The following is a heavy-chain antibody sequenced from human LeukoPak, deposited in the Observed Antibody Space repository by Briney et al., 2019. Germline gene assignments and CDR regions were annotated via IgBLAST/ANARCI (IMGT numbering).Heavy chain of an antibody. CDR2: ISSSGSTI. Sequence: GGSLRLSCAASGFTFSSYEMNWVRQAPGKGLEWVSYISSSGSTIYYADSAKGRFTISRDNAKNSLYLQMNSLRAEDTAVYYRARSYGDYVLFDYWGQGTLVTVSS. V-gene: IGHV3-48*03. CDR1: GFTFSSYE. D-gene: IGHD4-17*01. J-gene: IGHJ4*02. CDR3: ARSYGDYVLFDY.